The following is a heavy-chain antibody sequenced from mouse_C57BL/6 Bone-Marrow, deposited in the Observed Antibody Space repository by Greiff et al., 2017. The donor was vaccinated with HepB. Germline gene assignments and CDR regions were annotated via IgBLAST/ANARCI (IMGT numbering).Heavy chain of an antibody. CDR1: GYSITSGYY. J-gene: IGHJ1*03. CDR2: ISYDGSN. V-gene: IGHV3-6*01. D-gene: IGHD2-14*01. CDR3: ARDDRDWYFDV. Sequence: EVKLQESGPGLVKPSQSLSLTCSVTGYSITSGYYWNWIRQFPGNNLEWMGYISYDGSNNYNPSLKNRISITRDTSKNQFFLKLNSVTTEDTATYYCARDDRDWYFDVWGTGTTVTVSS.